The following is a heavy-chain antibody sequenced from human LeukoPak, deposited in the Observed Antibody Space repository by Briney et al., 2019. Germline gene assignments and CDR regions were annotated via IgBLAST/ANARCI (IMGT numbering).Heavy chain of an antibody. V-gene: IGHV4-4*07. Sequence: SETLSLTCTVSGGSISSYYWSWIRQPAGKGLERIGRIYTSGSTNYNPSLKSRVTMSVDTSKNQFSLKLSSVTAADTAVYYCARDRGSLQSYYYYYMDVWGKGTTVTISS. CDR1: GGSISSYY. CDR3: ARDRGSLQSYYYYYMDV. CDR2: IYTSGST. D-gene: IGHD5-24*01. J-gene: IGHJ6*03.